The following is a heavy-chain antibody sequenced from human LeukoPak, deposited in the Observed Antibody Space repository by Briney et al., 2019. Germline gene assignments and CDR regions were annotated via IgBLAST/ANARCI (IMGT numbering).Heavy chain of an antibody. D-gene: IGHD2-15*01. J-gene: IGHJ5*02. CDR1: GYIFASYW. V-gene: IGHV5-10-1*01. CDR3: ARVVVVAATPQDWFDP. Sequence: GESLKISCKGSGYIFASYWITWVRQMPGTGLEWMGRIDPSDSYTNYSPSFEGHVTMSADKSISTAYLQWSSLEASDTAMYYCARVVVVAATPQDWFDPWGRGTVLSVSS. CDR2: IDPSDSYT.